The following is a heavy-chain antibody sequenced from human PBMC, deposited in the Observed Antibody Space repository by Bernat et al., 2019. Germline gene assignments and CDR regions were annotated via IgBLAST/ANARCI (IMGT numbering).Heavy chain of an antibody. V-gene: IGHV3-74*01. D-gene: IGHD4-17*01. J-gene: IGHJ4*02. Sequence: EVQLVQSGGGLVQPGGSLRLSCAASGFTFNSYWMHWVRQAPGKGLVWVSRISNDGRTTRYADPVKGRFTISRDNAKNTLYLQMNSLRVEDTAVYYCTKVYGDYDEDWGQGTLVTVSS. CDR3: TKVYGDYDED. CDR1: GFTFNSYW. CDR2: ISNDGRTT.